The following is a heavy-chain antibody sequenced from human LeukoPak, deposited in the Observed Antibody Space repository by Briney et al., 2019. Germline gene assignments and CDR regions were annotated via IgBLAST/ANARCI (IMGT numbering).Heavy chain of an antibody. J-gene: IGHJ3*02. CDR3: ARDWNRDGFDM. V-gene: IGHV3-21*01. CDR1: ESTFSNYN. CDR2: ISSSSSSI. Sequence: GGSLRLSCAASESTFSNYNINWVRQAPGKGLEWVSSISSSSSSIYYADSVKGRFTISRDNAKNSLYLQMNSLRAEDTAVYYCARDWNRDGFDMWGQGTMVTVSS. D-gene: IGHD1-1*01.